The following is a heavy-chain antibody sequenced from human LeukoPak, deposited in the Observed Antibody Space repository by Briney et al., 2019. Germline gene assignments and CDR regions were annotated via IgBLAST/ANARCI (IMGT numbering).Heavy chain of an antibody. V-gene: IGHV4-39*01. D-gene: IGHD2-15*01. CDR2: IYYSGSA. CDR1: GGSISSSSYY. J-gene: IGHJ4*02. Sequence: SETLSLTCTVSGGSISSSSYYWGWIRQPPGKGLEWIGSIYYSGSAYYNPSLKSRVTISVDTSKDQFSLKLSSVTAADTAVYYCARHPPAAFIPHFDYWGQGTLVTVSS. CDR3: ARHPPAAFIPHFDY.